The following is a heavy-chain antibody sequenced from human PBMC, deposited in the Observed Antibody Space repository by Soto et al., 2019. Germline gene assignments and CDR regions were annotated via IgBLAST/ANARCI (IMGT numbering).Heavy chain of an antibody. CDR3: ATDLTIDEPTVTTLGY. Sequence: GGSLRLSCAASGFTVSSNYMSWVRQAPGKGLEWVSVIYSGGSTYYADSVKGRFTISRDNSKNTLYLQMNSLRAEDTAVYYCATDLTIDEPTVTTLGYWGQGTLVTVSS. CDR2: IYSGGST. CDR1: GFTVSSNY. J-gene: IGHJ4*02. V-gene: IGHV3-66*01. D-gene: IGHD4-17*01.